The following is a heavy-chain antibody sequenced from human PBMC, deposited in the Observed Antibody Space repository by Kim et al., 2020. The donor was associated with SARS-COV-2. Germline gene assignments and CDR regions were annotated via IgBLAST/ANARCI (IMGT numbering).Heavy chain of an antibody. CDR2: ISWNSGSI. CDR3: AKLGELSIDY. D-gene: IGHD3-10*01. CDR1: GFTFDDYA. J-gene: IGHJ4*01. Sequence: GGSLRLSCAASGFTFDDYAMHWVRQAPGKGLEWVSGISWNSGSIGYADSVKGRFTISRDNAKNSLYLQMNSLRAEDTALYYCAKLGELSIDYWGHGTLVTVFS. V-gene: IGHV3-9*01.